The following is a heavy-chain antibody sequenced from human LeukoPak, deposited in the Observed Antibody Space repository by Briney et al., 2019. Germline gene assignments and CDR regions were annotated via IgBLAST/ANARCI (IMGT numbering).Heavy chain of an antibody. CDR1: GFTVSSNY. CDR3: ARGAGAEFDY. Sequence: GGSLRLSCAASGFTVSSNYMSWVRQAPGKGLEWVSSISSSSSYIYYADSVKGRFTISRHNSKNTLYLQMNSLRTEDTALYYCARGAGAEFDYWGQGTLVTVSS. J-gene: IGHJ4*02. D-gene: IGHD6-19*01. V-gene: IGHV3-21*04. CDR2: ISSSSSYI.